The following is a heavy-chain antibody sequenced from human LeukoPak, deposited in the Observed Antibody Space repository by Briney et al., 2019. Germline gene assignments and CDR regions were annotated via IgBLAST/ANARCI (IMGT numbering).Heavy chain of an antibody. CDR1: GYTFTNYY. D-gene: IGHD6-19*01. J-gene: IGHJ4*02. Sequence: ASVKVSCKASGYTFTNYYLHWVRQAPGQGLEWMGIINPSGGSTNYAQKFQGRVTMTRDTSTSTVYMELSSLRSDDTAVYYCARSPGRAVAGYFDYWGQGTLVTVSS. V-gene: IGHV1-46*01. CDR3: ARSPGRAVAGYFDY. CDR2: INPSGGST.